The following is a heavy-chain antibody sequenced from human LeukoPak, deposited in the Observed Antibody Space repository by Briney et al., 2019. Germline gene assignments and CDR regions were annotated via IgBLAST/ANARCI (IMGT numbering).Heavy chain of an antibody. D-gene: IGHD2-15*01. CDR3: AREGGYCSGGSCYSASNP. CDR2: ISSSSSYI. V-gene: IGHV3-21*01. J-gene: IGHJ5*02. CDR1: GFTFSSYS. Sequence: GGALRLSCAASGFTFSSYSMNWVRQAPGKGLEGVSSISSSSSYIYYADSVKGRFTISRDNAKNSLYLQMNSLRAEDTAVYYCAREGGYCSGGSCYSASNPWGQGTLVTVSS.